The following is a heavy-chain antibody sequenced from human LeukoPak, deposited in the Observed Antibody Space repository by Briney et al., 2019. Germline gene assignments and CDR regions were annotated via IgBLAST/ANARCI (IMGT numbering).Heavy chain of an antibody. Sequence: ASVKVSCKASGYTFTSYDINWVRQATGQGLEWMGWMNPNNGNTGYAQKFQGRVTITRNTSISTAYMELSSLRSEDTAVYYCARASGYSYGYGTQGYWGQGTLVTVSS. CDR1: GYTFTSYD. V-gene: IGHV1-8*03. CDR3: ARASGYSYGYGTQGY. J-gene: IGHJ4*02. CDR2: MNPNNGNT. D-gene: IGHD5-18*01.